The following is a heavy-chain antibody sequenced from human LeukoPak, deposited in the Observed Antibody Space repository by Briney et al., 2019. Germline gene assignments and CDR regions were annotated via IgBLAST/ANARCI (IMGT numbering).Heavy chain of an antibody. D-gene: IGHD3-10*01. CDR1: GFSFSSYW. Sequence: GGSLRLSCEGSGFSFSSYWMTWVRQLPGKGPEWVANIRQDESERYFADSVKGRFTISRDNAKKSVYLHTSSLRAEDTALYYCARLSAYYYGSYFYYYMDVWGKGTTVTISS. V-gene: IGHV3-7*01. CDR2: IRQDESER. J-gene: IGHJ6*03. CDR3: ARLSAYYYGSYFYYYMDV.